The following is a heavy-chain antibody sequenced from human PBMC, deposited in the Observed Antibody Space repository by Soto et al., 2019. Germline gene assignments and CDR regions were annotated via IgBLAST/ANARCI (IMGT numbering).Heavy chain of an antibody. CDR2: ISGSGTST. CDR3: AKAPSGGAPN. J-gene: IGHJ4*02. Sequence: GGSLRLSCAASGFSFGSYAMSWVRQAPGKGLEGVSFISGSGTSTYYADSVKGRFTISRDNSKNALYLQMNSLRAEDTAVDYCAKAPSGGAPNWGQGTLVTVSS. V-gene: IGHV3-23*01. CDR1: GFSFGSYA. D-gene: IGHD1-26*01.